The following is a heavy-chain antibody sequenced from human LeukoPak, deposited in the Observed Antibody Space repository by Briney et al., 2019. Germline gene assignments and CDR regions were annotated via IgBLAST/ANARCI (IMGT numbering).Heavy chain of an antibody. CDR1: GGTFSSYI. CDR3: ARVKYEYYDFWSGYQH. CDR2: INPNSGGT. J-gene: IGHJ1*01. V-gene: IGHV1-2*02. Sequence: ASVKVSCKASGGTFSSYIFTWVRQAPGQGLEWMGWINPNSGGTNYAQMFQGRVTMTWDTSISTAYMELRSLRSDDTAVYYCARVKYEYYDFWSGYQHWGQGTLVTVSS. D-gene: IGHD3-3*01.